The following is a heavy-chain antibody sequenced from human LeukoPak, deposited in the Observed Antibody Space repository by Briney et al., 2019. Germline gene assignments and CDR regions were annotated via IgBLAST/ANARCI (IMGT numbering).Heavy chain of an antibody. J-gene: IGHJ4*02. CDR1: GYTFTSYG. CDR2: ISAYNGNT. Sequence: ASVKVSCKASGYTFTSYGISWVRQAPGQGLEWMGWISAYNGNTNYAQKLQGRVTMTTDTSTSTAYMELRSLRSDDTAVYYCARSGDSSGYYSPSSYYFDYWGQGTLVTVSS. V-gene: IGHV1-18*01. CDR3: ARSGDSSGYYSPSSYYFDY. D-gene: IGHD3-22*01.